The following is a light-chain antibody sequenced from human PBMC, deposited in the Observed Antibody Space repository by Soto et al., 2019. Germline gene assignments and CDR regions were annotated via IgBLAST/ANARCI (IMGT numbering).Light chain of an antibody. J-gene: IGKJ5*01. CDR1: HYISTW. CDR2: AAS. CDR3: QQGNSFPIT. Sequence: DIQMTQSPSSVSASVGDRVTITCRASHYISTWLAWYQQKPGKAPKLLILAASSLQSGVPSRFSGNGSGTDFTLTITALQPEDFGTYYCQQGNSFPITFGQGTRLEIK. V-gene: IGKV1-12*01.